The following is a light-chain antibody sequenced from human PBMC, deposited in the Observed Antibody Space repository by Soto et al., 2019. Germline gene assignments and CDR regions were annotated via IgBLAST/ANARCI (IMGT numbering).Light chain of an antibody. J-gene: IGLJ1*01. V-gene: IGLV2-14*01. CDR1: SSDVGGYNY. CDR3: ISDTSSSTLLYV. Sequence: QSALTQPASVSGSPGQAITISCTGTSSDVGGYNYVSWYQQHPRKAPKLMIYDVSNRPSGVSNRFSGSESGNTASLTISGLQAEDEADYSCISDTSSSTLLYVVGTGTKVTVL. CDR2: DVS.